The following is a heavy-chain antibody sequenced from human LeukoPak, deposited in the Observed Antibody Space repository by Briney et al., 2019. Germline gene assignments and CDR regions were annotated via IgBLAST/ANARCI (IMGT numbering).Heavy chain of an antibody. J-gene: IGHJ6*03. Sequence: SDTLSLTCTVSGGSVHSYNHYWAWIRQPPGKGLEWMGPIYSSGPIPYNPSLKSQVTITVDTSNNQLSLNLISVTAADTALYYCARQPHSYGPDYYYYYMDLWGTGTTVTV. CDR3: ARQPHSYGPDYYYYYMDL. CDR2: IYSSGPI. D-gene: IGHD5-18*01. V-gene: IGHV4-39*01. CDR1: GGSVHSYNHY.